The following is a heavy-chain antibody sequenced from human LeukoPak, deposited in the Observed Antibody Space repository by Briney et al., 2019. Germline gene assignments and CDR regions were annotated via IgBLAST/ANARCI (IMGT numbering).Heavy chain of an antibody. CDR1: GSSFTSYW. CDR3: ARARYYSSSWPHFDY. CDR2: IDPSDSYT. J-gene: IGHJ4*02. D-gene: IGHD6-13*01. V-gene: IGHV5-10-1*01. Sequence: GESLQISCKGSGSSFTSYWISWVRQMPGKGLEWMGRIDPSDSYTNYSPSFQGHVTISADKSISTAYLQWSSLKASDTAMYYCARARYYSSSWPHFDYWGQGTLVTVSS.